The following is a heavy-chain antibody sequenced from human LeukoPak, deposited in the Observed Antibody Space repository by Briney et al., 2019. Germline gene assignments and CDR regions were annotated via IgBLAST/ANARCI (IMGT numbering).Heavy chain of an antibody. CDR2: IYYSGST. J-gene: IGHJ4*02. CDR1: GGSISSYY. D-gene: IGHD6-19*01. CDR3: ARRNWGVAGLLFDY. V-gene: IGHV4-59*08. Sequence: SGTLSLTCTVSGGSISSYYWSWIRQPPGKGLEWIGYIYYSGSTNYNPSLKSRVTISVDTSKNQFSLKLSSVTAADTAVYYCARRNWGVAGLLFDYWGQGTLVTVSS.